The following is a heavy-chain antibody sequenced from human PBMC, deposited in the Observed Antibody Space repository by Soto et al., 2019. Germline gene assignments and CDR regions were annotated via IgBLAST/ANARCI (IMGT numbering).Heavy chain of an antibody. CDR1: GFTFTSYD. Sequence: GASVKVSCKASGFTFTSYDINWARQAPGQGLEWMGWMNAYNGNTNYAQKLQGRVTMTTDTSTSTAYMELRSLRSDDTAVYYCARDKSITIFGVVTPRVDIWGQGTMVTVSS. D-gene: IGHD3-3*01. J-gene: IGHJ3*02. CDR2: MNAYNGNT. V-gene: IGHV1-18*01. CDR3: ARDKSITIFGVVTPRVDI.